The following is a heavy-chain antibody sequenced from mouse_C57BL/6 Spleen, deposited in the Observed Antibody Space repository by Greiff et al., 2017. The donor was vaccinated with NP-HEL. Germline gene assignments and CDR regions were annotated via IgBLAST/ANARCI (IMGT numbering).Heavy chain of an antibody. D-gene: IGHD1-1*01. J-gene: IGHJ2*01. V-gene: IGHV1-22*01. Sequence: VQLKESGPELVKPGASVKMSCKASGYTFTDYNMHWVKQSHGKSLEWIGYINPNNGGTSYNQKFKGKATLTVNKSSSTAYMELRSLTSEDSAVYYCARLITTVVATDYFDYWGQGTTLTVSS. CDR3: ARLITTVVATDYFDY. CDR1: GYTFTDYN. CDR2: INPNNGGT.